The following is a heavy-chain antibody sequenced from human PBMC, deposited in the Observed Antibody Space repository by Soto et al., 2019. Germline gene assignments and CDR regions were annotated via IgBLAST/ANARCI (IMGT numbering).Heavy chain of an antibody. CDR2: INAGNGNT. CDR1: GYTFTIYA. J-gene: IGHJ4*02. Sequence: ASVKVSCKASGYTFTIYAMHWVRQAPGQRLEWMGWINAGNGNTKYSQKFQGRVTITRDTSASTAYMELSSLRSEDTAVYYCALSATIFGVVIGLDLDYWGQGTLVTVSS. CDR3: ALSATIFGVVIGLDLDY. V-gene: IGHV1-3*01. D-gene: IGHD3-3*01.